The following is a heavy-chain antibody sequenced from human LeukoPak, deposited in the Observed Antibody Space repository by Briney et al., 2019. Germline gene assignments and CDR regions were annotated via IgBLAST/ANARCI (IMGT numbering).Heavy chain of an antibody. V-gene: IGHV3-48*01. J-gene: IGHJ4*02. CDR2: FRSCSRII. Sequence: PGGSLRLSCAASGFPFCSYRMNSVPQATGWGVEWVLYFRSCSRIIYYADSVKSRFTISRDNANNALYLQMNSLRAEDTAVYYCARDRGHDFWSCYCLDYWGQGTLVTVSS. D-gene: IGHD3-3*01. CDR1: GFPFCSYR. CDR3: ARDRGHDFWSCYCLDY.